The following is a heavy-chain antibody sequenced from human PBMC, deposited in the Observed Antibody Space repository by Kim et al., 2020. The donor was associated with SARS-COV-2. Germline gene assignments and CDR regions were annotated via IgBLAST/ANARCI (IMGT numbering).Heavy chain of an antibody. CDR3: TTDPGIAVAASSDY. D-gene: IGHD6-19*01. Sequence: GGSLRLSCAASGFTFSNAWMSWVRQAPGKGLEWVGRIKSKTDGGTTDYAAPVKGRFTISRDDSKNTLYLQMNSLKTEDTAVYYCTTDPGIAVAASSDYWGQGTLVTVSS. CDR1: GFTFSNAW. J-gene: IGHJ4*02. V-gene: IGHV3-15*01. CDR2: IKSKTDGGTT.